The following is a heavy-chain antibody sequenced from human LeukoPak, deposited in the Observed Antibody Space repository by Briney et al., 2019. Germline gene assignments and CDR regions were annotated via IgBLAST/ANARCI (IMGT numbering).Heavy chain of an antibody. D-gene: IGHD5-18*01. CDR3: ARDQAHSYGRYFDP. J-gene: IGHJ4*02. CDR2: ISYGTT. V-gene: IGHV4-59*01. CDR1: GDALSTYY. Sequence: SQTLSLTCSVSGDALSTYYWNWIRQIAGKGLECIGYISYGTTDYNPSLKSRVTISVDTSRNEFSLKLTSVTAEDTAVYFCARDQAHSYGRYFDPWSQGTLVTVSS.